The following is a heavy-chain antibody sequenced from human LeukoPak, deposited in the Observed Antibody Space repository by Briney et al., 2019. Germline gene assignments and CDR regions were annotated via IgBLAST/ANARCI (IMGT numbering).Heavy chain of an antibody. CDR1: GFTFSSHG. CDR2: IWYDGSNK. J-gene: IGHJ4*02. V-gene: IGHV3-33*08. CDR3: ARGYSYGNIDY. D-gene: IGHD5-18*01. Sequence: GGSLRLSCAASGFTFSSHGMHWVRQAPGKGLEWVAVIWYDGSNKYYADSVKGRFTISRDNSKNTLYLQMNSLRAEDTAVYYCARGYSYGNIDYWGQGTLVTVPS.